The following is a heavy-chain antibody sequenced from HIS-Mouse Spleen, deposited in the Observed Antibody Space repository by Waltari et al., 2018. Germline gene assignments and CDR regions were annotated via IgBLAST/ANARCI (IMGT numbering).Heavy chain of an antibody. V-gene: IGHV5-51*03. D-gene: IGHD3-3*01. CDR1: GYSFTSYW. CDR2: IYPGDSDT. Sequence: EVQLVQSGAEVKKPGESLKISCKGSGYSFTSYWLGWVRQRPGKGLEWMGIIYPGDSDTRYSPSFQGQVTISADKSISTAYLQWSSLKASDTAMYYCARTTSDDFWSGPIDYWGQGTLVTVSS. CDR3: ARTTSDDFWSGPIDY. J-gene: IGHJ4*02.